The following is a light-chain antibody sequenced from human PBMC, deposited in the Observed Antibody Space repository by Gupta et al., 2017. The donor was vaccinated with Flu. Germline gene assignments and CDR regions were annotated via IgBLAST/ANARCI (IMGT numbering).Light chain of an antibody. V-gene: IGKV3-15*01. CDR1: QSISSN. CDR3: QQYDDWPPIT. CDR2: GAS. J-gene: IGKJ5*01. Sequence: EIVMTQSPDTLSVSPGDRATLSCRASQSISSNLAWYQHKPGLAPRLLIYGASTRATGIADRFSGSASGTEFTLTISSRESEDFAVYYCQQYDDWPPITFGQGTRLEIK.